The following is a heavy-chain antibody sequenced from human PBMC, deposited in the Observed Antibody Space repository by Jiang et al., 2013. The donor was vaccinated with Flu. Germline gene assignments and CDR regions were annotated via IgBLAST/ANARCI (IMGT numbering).Heavy chain of an antibody. CDR2: ISAGGA. D-gene: IGHD6-6*01. Sequence: VQLLESGGGLEQPGGSLRLSCAASGFTFSNYAMSWVRQAPGKGLEWVSVISAGGAFYADAVKGRFTISRDNSRNTVYLQMNSLRAEDTAVYYCVMLMQLGTWGQGTLVTVSS. V-gene: IGHV3-23*01. CDR1: GFTFSNYA. J-gene: IGHJ4*02. CDR3: VMLMQLGT.